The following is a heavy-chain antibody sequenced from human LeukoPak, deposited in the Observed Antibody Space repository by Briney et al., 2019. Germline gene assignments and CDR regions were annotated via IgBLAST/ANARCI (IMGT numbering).Heavy chain of an antibody. CDR2: ISYDGSNK. Sequence: RSLRLSCAASGFTFSSYAMHWARQAPGKGLEWVAVISYDGSNKYYADSVKGRFTISRDNSKNTLYLQMNSLRAEGTAVYYCARDLGVSSSWYYFDYWGQGTLVTVSS. CDR1: GFTFSSYA. CDR3: ARDLGVSSSWYYFDY. D-gene: IGHD6-13*01. J-gene: IGHJ4*02. V-gene: IGHV3-30*04.